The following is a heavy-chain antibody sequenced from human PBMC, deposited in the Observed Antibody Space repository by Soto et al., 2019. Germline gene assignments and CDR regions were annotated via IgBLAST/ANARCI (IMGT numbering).Heavy chain of an antibody. D-gene: IGHD6-19*01. CDR2: IYYSGST. Sequence: SETLSLTCTVSGGSISSYYWSWIRQPPGKGLEWIGYIYYSGSTNYNPSLKSRVTISVDTSKNQFSLKLSSVTAADTAVYYCAREFPVGYSSGWPPKWGQGTLVTVSS. CDR3: AREFPVGYSSGWPPK. CDR1: GGSISSYY. V-gene: IGHV4-59*01. J-gene: IGHJ4*02.